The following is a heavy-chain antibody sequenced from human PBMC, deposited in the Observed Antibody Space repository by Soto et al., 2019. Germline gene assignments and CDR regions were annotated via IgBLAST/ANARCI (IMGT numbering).Heavy chain of an antibody. CDR1: GFTVSSNY. Sequence: GGSLRLSCAASGFTVSSNYMSWVRQAPGKGLEWVSVIYSGGSTYYADSAKGRFTISRDNSKNTLYLQMNSLRAEDTAVYYCARENLWFGGMDVWGQGTTVTVSS. V-gene: IGHV3-53*01. D-gene: IGHD3-10*01. CDR3: ARENLWFGGMDV. CDR2: IYSGGST. J-gene: IGHJ6*02.